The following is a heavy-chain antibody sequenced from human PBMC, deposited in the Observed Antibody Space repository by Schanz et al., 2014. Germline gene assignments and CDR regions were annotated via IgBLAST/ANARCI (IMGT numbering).Heavy chain of an antibody. Sequence: VQVLESGGGWVQPGGSLRLSCATSGFTFTTFAMTWVRQAPGKGLEWVSGISGSGDDTGYADSVKGRFTIPRDNSKNMVYLQMHSLRGDDTATYVCVQTDAGWRLDYWGQGTLVTVSS. D-gene: IGHD6-19*01. CDR1: GFTFTTFA. V-gene: IGHV3-23*01. CDR2: ISGSGDDT. CDR3: VQTDAGWRLDY. J-gene: IGHJ4*02.